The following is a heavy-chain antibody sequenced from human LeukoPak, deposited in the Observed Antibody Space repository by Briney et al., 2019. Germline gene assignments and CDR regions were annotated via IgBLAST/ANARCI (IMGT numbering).Heavy chain of an antibody. Sequence: ASVKVSCKASGYTFTSYGISWVRQAPGQGLEWMGWVSAYNGNTNYAQKLQGRVTMTTDTSTSTAYMELRSLRSDDTAVYYCARVVGVLLWFGYYMDVWGKGTTVTISS. CDR2: VSAYNGNT. V-gene: IGHV1-18*01. D-gene: IGHD3-10*01. CDR3: ARVVGVLLWFGYYMDV. CDR1: GYTFTSYG. J-gene: IGHJ6*03.